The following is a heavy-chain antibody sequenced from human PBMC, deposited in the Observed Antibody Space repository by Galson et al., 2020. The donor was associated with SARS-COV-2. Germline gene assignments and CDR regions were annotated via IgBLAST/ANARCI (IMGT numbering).Heavy chain of an antibody. V-gene: IGHV3-30*04. Sequence: SLRLSCAASGFTFSSYAMHWVRQAPGKGLEWVAVISYDGSNKYYADSVKGRFTISRDNSKNTLYLQMNSLRAEDTAVYYCARDGDDNRAYYGMDVWGQGTTVTVS. CDR3: ARDGDDNRAYYGMDV. J-gene: IGHJ6*02. CDR2: ISYDGSNK. CDR1: GFTFSSYA. D-gene: IGHD3-9*01.